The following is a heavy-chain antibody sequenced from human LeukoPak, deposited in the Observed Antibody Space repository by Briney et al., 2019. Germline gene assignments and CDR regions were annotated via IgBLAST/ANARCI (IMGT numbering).Heavy chain of an antibody. CDR3: ATVSVQAVAGTPDVFHM. V-gene: IGHV3-66*01. D-gene: IGHD6-19*01. CDR1: GYTISSYT. J-gene: IGHJ3*02. CDR2: IYSGGST. Sequence: GGSLRLSCAASGYTISSYTIWWVRQAPGKGLEWVSVIYSGGSTFYADSVKGRFTISRDNSKNTLYLQMNSLRAEDTAVYYCATVSVQAVAGTPDVFHMWGQGTMVTVSS.